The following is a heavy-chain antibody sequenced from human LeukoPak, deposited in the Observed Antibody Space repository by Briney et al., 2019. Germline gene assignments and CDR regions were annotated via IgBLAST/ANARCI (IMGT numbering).Heavy chain of an antibody. V-gene: IGHV1-18*04. D-gene: IGHD2-15*01. J-gene: IGHJ4*02. CDR1: GYTFTSYG. CDR2: ISAYNGNT. CDR3: ATYGLGYCSGGSCYSPLELDY. Sequence: ASVKVSCKASGYTFTSYGISWVRQAPGQGLEWMGWISAYNGNTNYAQKLQGRVTMTTDTSTSTAYMELRSLRSDDTAVYYRATYGLGYCSGGSCYSPLELDYWGQGTLVTVSS.